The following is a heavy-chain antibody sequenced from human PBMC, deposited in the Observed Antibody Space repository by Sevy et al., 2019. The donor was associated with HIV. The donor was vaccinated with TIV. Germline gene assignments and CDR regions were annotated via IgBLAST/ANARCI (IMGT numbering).Heavy chain of an antibody. CDR2: TSAGGSI. CDR1: GFTVSSNY. Sequence: GGSLRLSCVGSGFTVSSNYMTWVRQAPGKGLEWVSLTSAGGSICYTKSVEGRFTASRDNSENTLYLQMKSLTVDDTALYFCARVFEVYESRGGHSYYYYAMDVWGQGTTVTVSS. D-gene: IGHD3-22*01. J-gene: IGHJ6*02. CDR3: ARVFEVYESRGGHSYYYYAMDV. V-gene: IGHV3-53*01.